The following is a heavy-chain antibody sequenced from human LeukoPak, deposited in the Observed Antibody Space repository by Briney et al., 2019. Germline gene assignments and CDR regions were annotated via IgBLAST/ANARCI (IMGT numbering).Heavy chain of an antibody. Sequence: HPGGSLRLSCAAYGFTFSTYWMSWVRQAPGKGLEWVANIKQDGSEKYYVDSVKGRFTISRDNAKNSLNLQMNSLSAEDTAVYYCARSMVGEWLFLALDIWGQGTKVTVSS. D-gene: IGHD3-3*01. CDR3: ARSMVGEWLFLALDI. V-gene: IGHV3-7*01. CDR2: IKQDGSEK. CDR1: GFTFSTYW. J-gene: IGHJ3*02.